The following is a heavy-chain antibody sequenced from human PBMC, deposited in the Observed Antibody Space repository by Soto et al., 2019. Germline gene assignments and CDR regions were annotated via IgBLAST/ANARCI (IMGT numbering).Heavy chain of an antibody. Sequence: GRSVRLSXAPSPFTFNTYALSCVRQTPGKGLEWVSGIGGGDTHYADSVTGRFTISRDDSKSMVFLQMNSLRAEDTAVYYCVKDRMSYNAVWDPFDVWGQGTLVTV. CDR1: PFTFNTYA. CDR2: IGGGDT. V-gene: IGHV3-23*01. CDR3: VKDRMSYNAVWDPFDV. J-gene: IGHJ3*01. D-gene: IGHD3-10*01.